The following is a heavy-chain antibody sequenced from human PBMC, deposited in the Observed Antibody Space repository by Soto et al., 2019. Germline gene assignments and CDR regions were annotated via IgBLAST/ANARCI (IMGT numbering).Heavy chain of an antibody. CDR1: GFTFRSFS. V-gene: IGHV3-48*02. Sequence: GGSLRLSCVASGFTFRSFSLNWVRQAPGKGLEWVSYISGTDTAYYADSVKGRFTISRDSAKNSVYLHMTSVREEDTAVYYCARGPAATAFYFDYWGQGAPVTVSS. CDR2: ISGTDTA. D-gene: IGHD6-25*01. J-gene: IGHJ4*02. CDR3: ARGPAATAFYFDY.